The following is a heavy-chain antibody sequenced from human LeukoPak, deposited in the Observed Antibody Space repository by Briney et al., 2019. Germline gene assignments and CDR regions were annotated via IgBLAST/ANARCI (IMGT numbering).Heavy chain of an antibody. CDR2: IGARDGRT. V-gene: IGHV3-23*01. CDR3: VKGLYDYALDV. Sequence: PGGSLRLSCAASGLTFRNYAMTWVRQAPGKGLDWVALIGARDGRTYYADPVKGRFTISRDNFKNTLYLQMNSLRAEDTAIYYCVKGLYDYALDVWGQGTAVTVSS. J-gene: IGHJ6*02. CDR1: GLTFRNYA.